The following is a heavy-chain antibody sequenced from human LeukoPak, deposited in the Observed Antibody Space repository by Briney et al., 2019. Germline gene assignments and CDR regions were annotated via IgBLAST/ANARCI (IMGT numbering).Heavy chain of an antibody. V-gene: IGHV1-69*06. CDR3: ARIPPYGSRSYSYYGMDV. CDR1: GGTFSSYA. Sequence: GSSVKVSCKASGGTFSSYAISWVRQAPGQGLEWMGGIIPIFGTANYAQKFQGRVTITADKSTSTAYMELSSLRSEDTAVYYCARIPPYGSRSYSYYGMDVWGKGTTVTVSS. J-gene: IGHJ6*04. D-gene: IGHD3-10*01. CDR2: IIPIFGTA.